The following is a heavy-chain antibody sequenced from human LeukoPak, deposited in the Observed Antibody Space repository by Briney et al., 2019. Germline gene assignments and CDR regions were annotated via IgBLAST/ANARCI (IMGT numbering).Heavy chain of an antibody. CDR3: ARLGKGFERVDYDFWSGYYIGY. D-gene: IGHD3-3*01. J-gene: IGHJ4*02. V-gene: IGHV3-21*01. CDR2: ISSSSSYI. CDR1: GFTFSSYS. Sequence: KPGGSLRLSCAASGFTFSSYSMNWVRQAPGKGLEWVSSISSSSSYIYYADSVEGRFTISRDNAKNSLYLQMNSLRAEDTAVYYCARLGKGFERVDYDFWSGYYIGYWGQGTLVTVS.